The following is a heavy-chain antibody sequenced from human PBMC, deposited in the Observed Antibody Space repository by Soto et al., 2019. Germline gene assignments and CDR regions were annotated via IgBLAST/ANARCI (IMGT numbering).Heavy chain of an antibody. Sequence: ASVKVSCKAIGYGFTRHYIHWVRQAPGQGLEWMGTIFPGGVNIAYAQKFQGRVTMTKDTSTSTVYMEVSSLRSEDTAVYYCSRVDPGETSPFDHWGQGTLVTVSS. CDR2: IFPGGVNI. CDR1: GYGFTRHY. J-gene: IGHJ4*02. CDR3: SRVDPGETSPFDH. V-gene: IGHV1-46*03. D-gene: IGHD3-10*01.